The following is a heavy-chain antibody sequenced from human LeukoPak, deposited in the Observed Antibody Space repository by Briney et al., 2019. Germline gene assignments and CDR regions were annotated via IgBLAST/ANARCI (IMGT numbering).Heavy chain of an antibody. D-gene: IGHD3-3*01. CDR2: INHSGST. Sequence: SETLSLTCAVYGGSFSGYYWSWIRQPPGKGLEWIGEINHSGSTNYNPSLKSRVTISVDTSKNQFSLKLTSVTAADTAVYYCARGTIFGVVMDVWGQGTTVTVSS. CDR1: GGSFSGYY. CDR3: ARGTIFGVVMDV. V-gene: IGHV4-34*01. J-gene: IGHJ6*02.